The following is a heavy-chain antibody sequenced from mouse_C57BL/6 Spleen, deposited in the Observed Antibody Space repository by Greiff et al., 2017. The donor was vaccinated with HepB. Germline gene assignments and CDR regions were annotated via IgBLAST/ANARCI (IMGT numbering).Heavy chain of an antibody. V-gene: IGHV5-12*01. Sequence: EVQVVESGGGLVQPGGSLKLSCAASGFTFSDYYMYWVRQTPEKRLEWVAYISNGGGSTYYPDTVKGRFTISRDNAKNTLYLQMSRLKSEDTAMYYCARHVGGYWYFDVWGTGTTVTVSS. CDR3: ARHVGGYWYFDV. CDR1: GFTFSDYY. CDR2: ISNGGGST. J-gene: IGHJ1*03. D-gene: IGHD1-1*02.